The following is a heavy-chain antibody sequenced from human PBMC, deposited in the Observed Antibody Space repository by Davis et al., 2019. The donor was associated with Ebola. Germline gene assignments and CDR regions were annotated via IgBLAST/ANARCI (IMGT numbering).Heavy chain of an antibody. CDR2: IKHNGRT. D-gene: IGHD5-12*01. CDR1: GGSFSTYY. CDR3: AKLRGIEATFSQYYYMDV. Sequence: PSETLSLTCAVYGGSFSTYYWTWIRQTPGKGLEWIGEIKHNGRTNYNPSLKSRVTISIDTSKNQFSLKLSSVTAADTAVYYCAKLRGIEATFSQYYYMDVWGKGNPGHRPL. J-gene: IGHJ6*03. V-gene: IGHV4-34*01.